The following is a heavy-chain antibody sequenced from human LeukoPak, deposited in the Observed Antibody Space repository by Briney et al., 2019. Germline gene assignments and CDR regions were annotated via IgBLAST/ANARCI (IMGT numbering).Heavy chain of an antibody. D-gene: IGHD5-24*01. CDR1: GGSISSYY. V-gene: IGHV4-59*01. Sequence: NASETLSLTCTVSGGSISSYYWSWIRQPPGKGLEWIGYIYYSGSTNYNPSLKSRVTISVDTSKNQFSLKLSSVTAADTAVYYCARGGGDGYNYDYWGQGTLVTVSS. J-gene: IGHJ4*02. CDR2: IYYSGST. CDR3: ARGGGDGYNYDY.